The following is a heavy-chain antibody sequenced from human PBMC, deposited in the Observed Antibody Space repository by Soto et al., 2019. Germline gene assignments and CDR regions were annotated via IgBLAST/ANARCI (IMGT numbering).Heavy chain of an antibody. CDR2: ISYDGSNK. V-gene: IGHV3-30*18. CDR3: AKGIGSYLDAFDI. J-gene: IGHJ3*02. D-gene: IGHD1-26*01. CDR1: GFTFSSYG. Sequence: HPGGSLRLSCAASGFTFSSYGMHWVRQAPGKGLEWVAVISYDGSNKYYADSVKGRFTISRDNSKNTLYLQMNSLRAEDTAVYYCAKGIGSYLDAFDIWGQGTMVTVSS.